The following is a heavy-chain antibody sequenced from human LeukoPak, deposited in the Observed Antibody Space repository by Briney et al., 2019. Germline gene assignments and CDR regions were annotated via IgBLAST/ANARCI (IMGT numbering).Heavy chain of an antibody. D-gene: IGHD3-10*01. J-gene: IGHJ4*02. CDR3: AAGGYGSGSYLVDY. CDR1: GFTFSSYS. CDR2: ISSSSSYI. Sequence: GGSLRLSCAASGFTFSSYSMNWVRQAPGKGLEWVSSISSSSSYIYYADSVKGRFTISRDNAKNSLYLQMNSLRAEDTAVYYCAAGGYGSGSYLVDYWGQGTLVTVSS. V-gene: IGHV3-21*01.